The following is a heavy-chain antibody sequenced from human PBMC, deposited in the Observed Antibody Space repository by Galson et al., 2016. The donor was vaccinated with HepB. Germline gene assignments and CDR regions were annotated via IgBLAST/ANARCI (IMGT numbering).Heavy chain of an antibody. V-gene: IGHV5-51*01. Sequence: QSGAEVKKPGESLKVSRKGSGYSFTSYWIAWVRQMPGKGLEWMGIIYPGDADTSYSPSFQGQVTMSADKSISTAYLQWSSLKASDTAMYYCARAGTSGSYSFFDSWGQGTLVTASS. CDR2: IYPGDADT. CDR3: ARAGTSGSYSFFDS. D-gene: IGHD1-26*01. J-gene: IGHJ4*02. CDR1: GYSFTSYW.